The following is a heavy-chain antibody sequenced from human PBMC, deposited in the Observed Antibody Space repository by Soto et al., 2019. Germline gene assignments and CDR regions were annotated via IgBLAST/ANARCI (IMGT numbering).Heavy chain of an antibody. V-gene: IGHV4-39*01. CDR3: ARQRTTVVTQAYLDH. CDR1: GESIRSSSYY. CDR2: IYSSART. D-gene: IGHD2-21*02. Sequence: SETLSLTCIVSGESIRSSSYYWGRIRQAQGKGLEWIGSIYSSARTYYNRSSKRRVTIPIDTSKNQFSLKLSSVTSTDTAVYYCARQRTTVVTQAYLDHWGQGSLVTVSS. J-gene: IGHJ4*02.